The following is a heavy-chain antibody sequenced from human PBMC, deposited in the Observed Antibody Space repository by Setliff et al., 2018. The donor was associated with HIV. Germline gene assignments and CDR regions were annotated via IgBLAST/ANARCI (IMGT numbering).Heavy chain of an antibody. V-gene: IGHV4-59*05. D-gene: IGHD3-9*01. CDR1: GGSISSNY. CDR2: ISSSGNT. Sequence: SETLSLTCTVSGGSISSNYWSWMRQPPGKGLEWIGSISSSGNTYYNPSLKSRVTTSVDTPKNQFSLKLNSVTAADTAVYYCAKTIGRYFDIFDNWGRERWSPSPQ. J-gene: IGHJ4*02. CDR3: AKTIGRYFDIFDN.